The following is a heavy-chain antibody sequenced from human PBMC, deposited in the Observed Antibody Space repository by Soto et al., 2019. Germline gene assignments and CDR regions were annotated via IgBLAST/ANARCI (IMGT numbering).Heavy chain of an antibody. CDR3: ARARGNDWYSDY. CDR1: GFTFSEYR. V-gene: IGHV3-21*01. D-gene: IGHD5-12*01. Sequence: PGGSLRLSCTASGFTFSEYRMSWVRQAPGKGLEWVSSITHSGTYVYYADSVKGRFTISRDSASNSLFLQMTSLRAEDTAVYHCARARGNDWYSDYWGQGALVTVSS. CDR2: ITHSGTYV. J-gene: IGHJ4*02.